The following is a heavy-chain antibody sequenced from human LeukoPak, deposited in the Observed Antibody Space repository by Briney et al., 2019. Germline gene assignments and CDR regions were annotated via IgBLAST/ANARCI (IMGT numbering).Heavy chain of an antibody. CDR1: GFTFSDYY. CDR3: ARDRDWGSVNNFDY. D-gene: IGHD7-27*01. J-gene: IGHJ4*02. V-gene: IGHV3-11*01. Sequence: GGSMRLSCAASGFTFSDYYMSWNRQAPGKGLEWVSYISSSGSTIYYTDSVKGRFTISRDNAKNSLYLQMNSLRAEDTAVYYCARDRDWGSVNNFDYWGQGTLVTVSS. CDR2: ISSSGSTI.